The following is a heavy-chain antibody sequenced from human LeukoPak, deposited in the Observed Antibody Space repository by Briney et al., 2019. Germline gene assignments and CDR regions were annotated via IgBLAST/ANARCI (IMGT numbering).Heavy chain of an antibody. J-gene: IGHJ4*02. CDR2: INHSGST. V-gene: IGHV4-34*01. Sequence: PSETLSLTCTVYDGSFSGYYWSWIRQPPGKGLEWIGEINHSGSTNYNPSLKSRVTMSVDTSKNQFSLRLISVAAADTAVYYCARMYSGTSYYFDFWGQGTLVTVSS. CDR3: ARMYSGTSYYFDF. D-gene: IGHD1-26*01. CDR1: DGSFSGYY.